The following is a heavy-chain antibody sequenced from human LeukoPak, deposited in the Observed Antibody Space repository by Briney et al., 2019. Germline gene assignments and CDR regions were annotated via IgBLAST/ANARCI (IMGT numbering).Heavy chain of an antibody. CDR2: MSYSGHT. CDR3: ARDRDVDDFDS. Sequence: SETLSLTCTISGDSIGRINYFWGWIRQAPGKGLEWIVSMSYSGHTYYNPSLKSRVTTSIGTSKNQLSLNLKSVTAADTAVYYCARDRDVDDFDSWGHGTLVTVSS. J-gene: IGHJ4*01. V-gene: IGHV4-39*07. CDR1: GDSIGRINYF. D-gene: IGHD2-15*01.